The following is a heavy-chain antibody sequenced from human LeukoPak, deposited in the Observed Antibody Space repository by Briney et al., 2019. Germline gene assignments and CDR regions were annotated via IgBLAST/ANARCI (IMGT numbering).Heavy chain of an antibody. Sequence: GGSLRLSCAASGFTVSSNYMSWVRQAPGKGLEWVSVIYSGGSTYYADSVKGRFTISRDNSKNTLYLQMSRLRTEDTAVYYCAKDLLGSYFQYWGQGTLVTVSS. V-gene: IGHV3-53*05. D-gene: IGHD2-15*01. CDR2: IYSGGST. J-gene: IGHJ1*01. CDR1: GFTVSSNY. CDR3: AKDLLGSYFQY.